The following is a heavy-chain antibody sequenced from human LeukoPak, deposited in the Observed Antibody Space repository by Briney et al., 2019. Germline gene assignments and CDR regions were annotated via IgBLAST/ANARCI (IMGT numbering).Heavy chain of an antibody. J-gene: IGHJ4*02. D-gene: IGHD6-13*01. CDR1: GLTFSIIG. CDR2: IWYDGSQK. CDR3: TTVGRAASSPLVIFYL. Sequence: GGSLRLSHVSSGLTFSIIGSHWVSQAPGKGLEWVGVIWYDGSQKYYADSVKGRFTISRDNSKNTLYLQMNSLRADDTAVYYCTTVGRAASSPLVIFYLWVQGTVVSVSS. V-gene: IGHV3-33*01.